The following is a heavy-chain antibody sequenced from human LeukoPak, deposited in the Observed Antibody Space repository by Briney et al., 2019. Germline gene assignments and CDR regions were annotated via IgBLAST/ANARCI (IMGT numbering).Heavy chain of an antibody. CDR1: GDSIIGYY. CDR2: INHSGST. V-gene: IGHV4-34*01. Sequence: SETLSLTCSVSGDSIIGYYWSWIRQPPGKGLEWIGEINHSGSTNYNPSLKSRVTISVDTSKNQFSLKLSSVTAADTAVYYCARVLRLGTVITRMWFDPWGQGTLVTVSS. CDR3: ARVLRLGTVITRMWFDP. J-gene: IGHJ5*02. D-gene: IGHD4-23*01.